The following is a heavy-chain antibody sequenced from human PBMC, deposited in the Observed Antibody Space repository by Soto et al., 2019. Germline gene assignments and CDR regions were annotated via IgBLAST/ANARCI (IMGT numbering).Heavy chain of an antibody. D-gene: IGHD3-3*01. CDR1: GYTFTSYD. Sequence: ASVKVSCKASGYTFTSYDINWVRQATGQGLEWMGWMNPNSGNTGYAQKFQGRVTMTRNTSISTAYMELSSLRSEDTAVYYCARAIYDFWSGPLENYYYYYYMDVWGKGTTVTVSS. CDR2: MNPNSGNT. J-gene: IGHJ6*03. CDR3: ARAIYDFWSGPLENYYYYYYMDV. V-gene: IGHV1-8*01.